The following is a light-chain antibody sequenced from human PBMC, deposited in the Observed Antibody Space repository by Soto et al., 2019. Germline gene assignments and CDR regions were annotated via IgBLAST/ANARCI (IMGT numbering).Light chain of an antibody. CDR1: SSDVGGYDF. CDR3: CSFAATYTV. V-gene: IGLV2-11*01. J-gene: IGLJ2*01. CDR2: DVT. Sequence: QSALTQPRSVSGSPGQSVTISCTGNSSDVGGYDFVSWYQQHPGKAPKLMIYDVTERPSGVPDRFSGSKSGNTASLTISGLQAEDEADYYCCSFAATYTVFGGGTKLTVL.